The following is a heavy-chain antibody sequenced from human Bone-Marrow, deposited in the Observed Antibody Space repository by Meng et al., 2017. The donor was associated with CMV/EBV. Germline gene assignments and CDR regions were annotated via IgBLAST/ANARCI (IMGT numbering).Heavy chain of an antibody. V-gene: IGHV3-48*04. CDR2: ISSSGSTI. CDR3: AREGQLDADWFDP. CDR1: GFTSNNYN. J-gene: IGHJ5*02. D-gene: IGHD1-1*01. Sequence: GGSLRLSCAVSGFTSNNYNMNWVRQAPGKGLEWVSYISSSGSTIYYADSVKGRFTISRDNAKNSLYLQMNSLRAEDTAVYYCAREGQLDADWFDPWGQGTLVTVSS.